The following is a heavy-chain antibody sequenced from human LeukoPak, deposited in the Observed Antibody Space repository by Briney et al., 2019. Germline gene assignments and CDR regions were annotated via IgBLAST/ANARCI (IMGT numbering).Heavy chain of an antibody. J-gene: IGHJ6*02. CDR2: INHSGTT. Sequence: PSETLSLTCGVYGGSLSGYFWSWIRQPPGKGLEWIGEINHSGTTNFNPSLKSRVTISVDTSKNQFSLNMTSVTAADTAVYYCARDSAEYYYGMDVWGQGTTVTVSS. CDR1: GGSLSGYF. D-gene: IGHD3-10*01. CDR3: ARDSAEYYYGMDV. V-gene: IGHV4-34*01.